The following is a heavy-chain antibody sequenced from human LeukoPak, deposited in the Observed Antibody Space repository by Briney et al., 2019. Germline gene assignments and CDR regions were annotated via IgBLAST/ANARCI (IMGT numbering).Heavy chain of an antibody. CDR1: GFTFSSYS. D-gene: IGHD6-19*01. Sequence: GGSLRLSCAASGFTFSSYSMNWVRQAPGKGLEWVSSISSSSSYIYYADSVKGRFTISRDNAKNSLYLQMNSLRAEDTAVYCCARPYSSGWDNWFDPWGQGTLVTVSS. V-gene: IGHV3-21*01. CDR2: ISSSSSYI. J-gene: IGHJ5*02. CDR3: ARPYSSGWDNWFDP.